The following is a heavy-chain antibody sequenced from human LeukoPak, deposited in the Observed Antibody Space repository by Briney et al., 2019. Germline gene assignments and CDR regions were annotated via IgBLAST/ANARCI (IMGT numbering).Heavy chain of an antibody. CDR1: GFTFSSYW. D-gene: IGHD2-21*02. CDR2: IKQDGSEK. CDR3: ARGRTYCGGDCYSGFDY. Sequence: GGSLRLSCAASGFTFSSYWMSWVRQAPGKGLEWVANIKQDGSEKYYVDSVKGRFTISRDNAKNSLYLQMNSLRAEDTAVYYCARGRTYCGGDCYSGFDYWGQGTLVTVSS. J-gene: IGHJ4*02. V-gene: IGHV3-7*01.